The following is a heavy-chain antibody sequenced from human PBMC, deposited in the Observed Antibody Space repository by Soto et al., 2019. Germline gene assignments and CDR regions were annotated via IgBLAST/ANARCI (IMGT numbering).Heavy chain of an antibody. CDR3: ARGGSLYWYFDL. CDR1: GYTFTSYG. Sequence: GASVKVSCKASGYTFTSYGISWGRLAPGQRLEWMGWINAGNGNTKYSQKFQGRVTITRDTSASTAYMELSSLRSEDTAVYYCARGGSLYWYFDLWGRGTLVTVSS. D-gene: IGHD1-26*01. V-gene: IGHV1-3*01. J-gene: IGHJ2*01. CDR2: INAGNGNT.